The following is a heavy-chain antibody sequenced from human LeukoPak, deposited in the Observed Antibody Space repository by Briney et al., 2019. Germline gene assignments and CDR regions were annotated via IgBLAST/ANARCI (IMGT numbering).Heavy chain of an antibody. V-gene: IGHV3-23*01. J-gene: IGHJ5*02. D-gene: IGHD3-16*01. Sequence: GGSLRLSCAASGFTFSSYAMSWVRQAPGKGLEWVSAISGSGGSTYYADSVKGRFTISRDNSKSTLYLQMNSLRAEDTAVYYCAKLNGGVWGNWFDPWGQGTLVTVSS. CDR3: AKLNGGVWGNWFDP. CDR2: ISGSGGST. CDR1: GFTFSSYA.